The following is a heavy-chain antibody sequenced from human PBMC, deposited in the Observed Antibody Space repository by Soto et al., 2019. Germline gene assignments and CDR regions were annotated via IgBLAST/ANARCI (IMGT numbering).Heavy chain of an antibody. CDR2: ISAYNGNT. D-gene: IGHD2-15*01. CDR1: GYTFTSYG. CDR3: ARDPLGYCSGGSCWGWFDP. Sequence: ASVKVSCKASGYTFTSYGISWVRQAPGQGLEWMGWISAYNGNTNYAQKLQGRVTMTTDTSTSTAYMELRSLRSDDTAVYYCARDPLGYCSGGSCWGWFDPWGQGTLVTVSS. J-gene: IGHJ5*02. V-gene: IGHV1-18*01.